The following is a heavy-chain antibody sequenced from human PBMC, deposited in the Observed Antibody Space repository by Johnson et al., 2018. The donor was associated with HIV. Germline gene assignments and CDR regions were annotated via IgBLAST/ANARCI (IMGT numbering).Heavy chain of an antibody. D-gene: IGHD3-16*01. CDR1: GFTFDDYA. Sequence: VQLVESGGGVVRPGTSLRLSCAASGFTFDDYAMHWVRQAPGKGLEWVSGISWNSGSIGYADSVKGRFTISRDNSKNTLYLQMNSLKTEDTAVYYCTTVAGGASDIWGQGTMVTVSS. J-gene: IGHJ3*02. V-gene: IGHV3-9*01. CDR2: ISWNSGSI. CDR3: TTVAGGASDI.